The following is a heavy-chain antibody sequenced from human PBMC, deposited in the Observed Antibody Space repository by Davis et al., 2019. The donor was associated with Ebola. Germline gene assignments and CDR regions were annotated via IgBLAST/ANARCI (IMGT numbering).Heavy chain of an antibody. Sequence: PGGSLRLSCAASGFTFSSYGMHWVRQAPGKGLEWVAVIWYDGSNKYYADSVKGRFTISRDNSKNTLYLQMNSLKTEDTAVYYCTTAGRLAVRGGHIVATMGTGYYYMDVWGKGTTVTVSS. CDR3: TTAGRLAVRGGHIVATMGTGYYYMDV. D-gene: IGHD5-12*01. CDR2: IWYDGSNK. J-gene: IGHJ6*03. V-gene: IGHV3-33*08. CDR1: GFTFSSYG.